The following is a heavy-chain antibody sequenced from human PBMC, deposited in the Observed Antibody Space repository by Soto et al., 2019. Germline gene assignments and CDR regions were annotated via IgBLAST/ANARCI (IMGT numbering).Heavy chain of an antibody. CDR1: GFTFSSYS. Sequence: QVQLVESGGGVVQPGRSLRLSCAASGFTFSSYSMHWVRQAPGKGLEWVAVIWYDGSNKYYADSVKGRFTISRDNSKNTLYLQMNSRRAEDTAVYYCASEYCSGGSCYYYGMDVWGQGTTVTVSS. V-gene: IGHV3-33*01. J-gene: IGHJ6*02. CDR2: IWYDGSNK. CDR3: ASEYCSGGSCYYYGMDV. D-gene: IGHD2-15*01.